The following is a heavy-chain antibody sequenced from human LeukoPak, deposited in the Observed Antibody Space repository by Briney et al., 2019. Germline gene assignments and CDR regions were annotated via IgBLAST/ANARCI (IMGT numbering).Heavy chain of an antibody. Sequence: GATVKISCKASGYTFTDYYMHWVQQAPGKGLEWMGRVDPEDGETIYAEKFQGRVTITADTSTDTAYMELSSLRSEDTAVYYCARAVHPGRDGYFFDYWGQGTLVTVSS. D-gene: IGHD5-24*01. V-gene: IGHV1-69-2*01. J-gene: IGHJ4*02. CDR2: VDPEDGET. CDR1: GYTFTDYY. CDR3: ARAVHPGRDGYFFDY.